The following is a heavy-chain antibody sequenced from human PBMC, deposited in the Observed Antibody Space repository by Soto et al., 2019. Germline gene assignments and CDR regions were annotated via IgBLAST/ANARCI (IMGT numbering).Heavy chain of an antibody. Sequence: PSVTVSCKVSVHTIAGNHMHLVPLSGRQMLEWMGWINPHSGDTNYARKFQDRVTMTRATSIKAVYMELSSLRSDDTDVYYWARAQRGSFDWLPDNYYSGM. CDR3: ARAQRGSFDWLPDNYYSGM. J-gene: IGHJ6*01. V-gene: IGHV1-2*02. CDR2: INPHSGDT. D-gene: IGHD3-9*01. CDR1: VHTIAGNH.